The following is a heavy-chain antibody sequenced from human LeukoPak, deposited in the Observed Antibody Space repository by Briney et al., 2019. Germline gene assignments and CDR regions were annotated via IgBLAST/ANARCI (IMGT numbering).Heavy chain of an antibody. Sequence: PSETLSLTCTVSGGSISSGDYYWSWIRQPPGKGLEWIGYIYYSGSTYYNPSLKSRVTISVDTSKNQFSLKLSSVTAADTAVYYCARVDSSSWLPMKFDYWGQGPLVTVSS. CDR1: GGSISSGDYY. D-gene: IGHD6-13*01. CDR3: ARVDSSSWLPMKFDY. J-gene: IGHJ4*02. V-gene: IGHV4-30-4*08. CDR2: IYYSGST.